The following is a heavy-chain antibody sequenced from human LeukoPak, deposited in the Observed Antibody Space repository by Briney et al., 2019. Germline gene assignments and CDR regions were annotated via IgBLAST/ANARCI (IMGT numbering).Heavy chain of an antibody. V-gene: IGHV4-59*11. Sequence: PSETLSLTCTVSGGSISSHYWSWIRQPPEKGLEWIGYIYYSGSTNYNPSLKSRVTISVDTSKNQFSLKLSSVTAADTAVYYCARERSTVNWFDPWGQGTLVTVSS. CDR1: GGSISSHY. J-gene: IGHJ5*02. CDR2: IYYSGST. CDR3: ARERSTVNWFDP. D-gene: IGHD4-17*01.